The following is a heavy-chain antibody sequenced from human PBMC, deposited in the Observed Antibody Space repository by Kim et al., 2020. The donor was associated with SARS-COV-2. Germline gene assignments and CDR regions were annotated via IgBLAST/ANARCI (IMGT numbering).Heavy chain of an antibody. CDR2: ISSSSSYI. V-gene: IGHV3-21*01. D-gene: IGHD3-10*01. CDR3: ARRPHSRPLPDMVRGSDGADY. CDR1: GFTFSSYS. Sequence: GGSLRLSCAASGFTFSSYSMNWVRQAPGKGLEWVSSISSSSSYIYYADSVKGRFTISRDNAKNSLYLQMNSLRAEDTAVYYCARRPHSRPLPDMVRGSDGADYWGQGTLVTVSS. J-gene: IGHJ4*02.